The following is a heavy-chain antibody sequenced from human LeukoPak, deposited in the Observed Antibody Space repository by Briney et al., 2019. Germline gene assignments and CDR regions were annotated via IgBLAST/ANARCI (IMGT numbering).Heavy chain of an antibody. CDR3: ARDVPAYSFDY. V-gene: IGHV3-43*02. Sequence: GGSLRLSCAASGFTFDDYAMHWVRQAPGKGLEWVSLISGDGGRTYYADSVKGRFTISRDNARNSLYLQMNSLRAEDTAVYYCARDVPAYSFDYWGQGTLVTVSS. J-gene: IGHJ4*02. CDR2: ISGDGGRT. D-gene: IGHD5-18*01. CDR1: GFTFDDYA.